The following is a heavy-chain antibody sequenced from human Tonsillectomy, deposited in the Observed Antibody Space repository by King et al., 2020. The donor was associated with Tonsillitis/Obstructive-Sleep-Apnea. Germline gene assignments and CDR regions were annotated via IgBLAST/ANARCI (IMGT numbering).Heavy chain of an antibody. J-gene: IGHJ3*02. Sequence: VQLVESGGGVVQPGRSLRLSCAASGFTFSSYGMHWVRQAPGKGLEWVAVIWYDGSNKYYADSVKGRFTISRDNSKNTLYLQMNSLRAEDTAVYYCARDHYGYYPNYAFDIWGQGTMVTVSS. D-gene: IGHD4-17*01. CDR1: GFTFSSYG. V-gene: IGHV3-33*01. CDR2: IWYDGSNK. CDR3: ARDHYGYYPNYAFDI.